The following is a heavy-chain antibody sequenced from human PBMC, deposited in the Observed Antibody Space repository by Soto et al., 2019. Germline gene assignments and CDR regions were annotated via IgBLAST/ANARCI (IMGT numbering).Heavy chain of an antibody. Sequence: EVQLVQYGGGWVQPGRSLRLSCGASGFTFDDYDMHWVRQAPGKGLEWVSSISWNSGRIGYADSVKGRFTISRDNVKNSLYLQMNSLRAEDTALYYCARSGEFSASDYFGFWGQGTLVTVSS. CDR2: ISWNSGRI. D-gene: IGHD3-10*01. CDR1: GFTFDDYD. V-gene: IGHV3-9*01. J-gene: IGHJ4*02. CDR3: ARSGEFSASDYFGF.